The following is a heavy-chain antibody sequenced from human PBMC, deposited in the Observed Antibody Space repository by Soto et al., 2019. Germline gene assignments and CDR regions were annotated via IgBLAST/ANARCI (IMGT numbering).Heavy chain of an antibody. V-gene: IGHV3-30*02. CDR3: TIVRVADSALAQ. J-gene: IGHJ4*02. D-gene: IGHD3-10*02. Sequence: PGGSLRLSCLVSGEIFSHNGMHLVRKTPGKGLEWVAFMSYDGSDTFYADSVKGRFTISRDNSKNTLFLHMSNLRAEDTAMYYCTIVRVADSALAQWGQRTLVPVS. CDR1: GEIFSHNG. CDR2: MSYDGSDT.